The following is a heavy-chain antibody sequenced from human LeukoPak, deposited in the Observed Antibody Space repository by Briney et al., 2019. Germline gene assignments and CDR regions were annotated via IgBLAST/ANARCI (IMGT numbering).Heavy chain of an antibody. CDR2: ISAYNGNT. V-gene: IGHV1-18*01. J-gene: IGHJ4*02. CDR1: GYTLTSYG. Sequence: ASVKVSCKASGYTLTSYGISWVRQAPGQGLEWMGWISAYNGNTNYAHKLQGRVTMTTDTSTSTAYMELKSLRSDDTAVYYCARDRRSGYCSGTSCYLYDYWGQGTLVTVSS. CDR3: ARDRRSGYCSGTSCYLYDY. D-gene: IGHD2-2*01.